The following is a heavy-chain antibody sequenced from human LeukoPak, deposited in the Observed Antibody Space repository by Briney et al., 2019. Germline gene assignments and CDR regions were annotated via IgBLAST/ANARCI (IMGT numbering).Heavy chain of an antibody. J-gene: IGHJ4*02. V-gene: IGHV4-39*07. CDR2: IYYSGST. D-gene: IGHD1-26*01. CDR1: GGSISSSSYY. Sequence: SETLSLTCTVSGGSISSSSYYWGWIRQPPGKGLEWIGSIYYSGSTYYNPSLKSRVTISVDTSKNQFSLKLSSVTAADTAVYYCARVDGAASGEFFDHWGRGILITVSS. CDR3: ARVDGAASGEFFDH.